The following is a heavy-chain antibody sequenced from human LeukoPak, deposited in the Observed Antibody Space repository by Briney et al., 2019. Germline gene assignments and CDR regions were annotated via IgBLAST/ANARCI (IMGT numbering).Heavy chain of an antibody. V-gene: IGHV1-69*04. D-gene: IGHD1-26*01. J-gene: IGHJ5*02. CDR3: ARHGSFTSGDWFDP. Sequence: SVKVSCKASGGTFNTYAITWVRQAPGQGLEWMGRIIPILGIANYAQKFQGRVTITADKSTSTAYMELSSLRSEDTAVYYCARHGSFTSGDWFDPWGQGTLVTVSS. CDR2: IIPILGIA. CDR1: GGTFNTYA.